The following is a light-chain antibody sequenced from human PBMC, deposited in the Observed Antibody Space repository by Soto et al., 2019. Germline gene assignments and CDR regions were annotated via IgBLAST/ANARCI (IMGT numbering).Light chain of an antibody. CDR2: AAS. V-gene: IGKV1-39*01. CDR3: QQCYTAPRT. Sequence: DIQMTQSPSSLSASVGDSVTIACRASQSIRTYLNWYQQKPGKAPKLLIYAASSLQSGVPSRFSGSGSDTDFTLSISSLHPEDFATYYCQQCYTAPRTFGPGTKVDIK. CDR1: QSIRTY. J-gene: IGKJ3*01.